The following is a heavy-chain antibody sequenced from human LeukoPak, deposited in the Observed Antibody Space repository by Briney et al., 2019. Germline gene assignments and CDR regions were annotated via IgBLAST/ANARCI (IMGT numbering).Heavy chain of an antibody. J-gene: IGHJ4*02. CDR2: IKQDGSEK. D-gene: IGHD2-2*01. V-gene: IGHV3-7*01. Sequence: GGSLRHSCAASGFTFSNYWMSWVRQAPGKGLEWVANIKQDGSEKYYVDSVKGRFTISRDNAKNSLYLQMNSLRAEDTAVYYCARVVPAAIGFDYWGQGTLVTVSS. CDR1: GFTFSNYW. CDR3: ARVVPAAIGFDY.